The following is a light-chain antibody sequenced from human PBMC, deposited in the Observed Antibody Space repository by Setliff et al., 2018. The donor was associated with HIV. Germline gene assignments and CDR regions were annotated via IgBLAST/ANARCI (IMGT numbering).Light chain of an antibody. CDR1: TSDVGGYNY. CDR2: EVS. Sequence: QSVLTQPASVSGSPGQSITISCTATTSDVGGYNYVSWYQHHPGKAPKLMIYEVSNRPSGVSNRFSGSKSGNTASLTISGLQAEDEADYFCSSYTSSSTYVFGAGTKATVL. V-gene: IGLV2-14*01. J-gene: IGLJ1*01. CDR3: SSYTSSSTYV.